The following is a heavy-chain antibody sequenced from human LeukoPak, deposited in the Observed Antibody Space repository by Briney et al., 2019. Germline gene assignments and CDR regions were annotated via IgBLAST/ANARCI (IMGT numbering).Heavy chain of an antibody. Sequence: SETLSLTCTVSGYSISSGYYWGWIRQAPGKGLEWIGRIYTSGSTNYNPSLKSRVTISVDTSKNQFSLKLSSVTAADTAVYYCARAPLLSTCSGGSCYSIYYYYYMDVWGKGTTVTISS. CDR1: GYSISSGYY. CDR3: ARAPLLSTCSGGSCYSIYYYYYMDV. D-gene: IGHD2-15*01. V-gene: IGHV4-38-2*02. CDR2: IYTSGST. J-gene: IGHJ6*03.